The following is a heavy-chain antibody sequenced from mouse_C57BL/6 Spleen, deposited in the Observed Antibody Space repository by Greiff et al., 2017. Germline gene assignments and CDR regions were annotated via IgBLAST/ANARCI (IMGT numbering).Heavy chain of an antibody. J-gene: IGHJ2*01. Sequence: QVQLQQSGAELVKPGASVKMSCKASGYTFTTYSIEWMKQNHGKSLEWIGNFHPYNDDTKYNEKFKGKATLTVEKSSSTVYLELIRLTSDDSAVYYGARKRLADNWDGYFGYWGQGTTVTVSS. CDR3: ARKRLADNWDGYFGY. V-gene: IGHV1-47*01. D-gene: IGHD4-1*01. CDR1: GYTFTTYS. CDR2: FHPYNDDT.